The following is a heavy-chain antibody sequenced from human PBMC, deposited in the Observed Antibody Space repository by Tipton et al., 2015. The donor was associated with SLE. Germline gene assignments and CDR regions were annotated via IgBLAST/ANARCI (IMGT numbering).Heavy chain of an antibody. CDR2: ISSSSSTI. Sequence: SLRFSCAASGFTFSSYSMNWVRQAPGKGLEWVSYISSSSSTIYYADSVKGRFTISRDNAKNSLYLQMNSLRAEDTAVYYCARAMVRGEWYVDYWGQGTLVTVSS. CDR3: ARAMVRGEWYVDY. CDR1: GFTFSSYS. V-gene: IGHV3-48*01. J-gene: IGHJ4*02. D-gene: IGHD3-10*01.